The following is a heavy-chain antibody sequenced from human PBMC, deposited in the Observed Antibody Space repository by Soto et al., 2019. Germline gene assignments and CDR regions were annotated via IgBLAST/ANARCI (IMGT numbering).Heavy chain of an antibody. Sequence: PGGSLRLSCAASGFTFNNYAMSWVRQAPGKGLEWVSAISANGQGIYYADSVKGRFIISRDNSKNTVFPHMDSLTAEDTAVYYCAKDRDYPRDYFHYWGQGTLVTVSS. D-gene: IGHD3-10*01. CDR1: GFTFNNYA. CDR2: ISANGQGI. J-gene: IGHJ4*02. CDR3: AKDRDYPRDYFHY. V-gene: IGHV3-23*01.